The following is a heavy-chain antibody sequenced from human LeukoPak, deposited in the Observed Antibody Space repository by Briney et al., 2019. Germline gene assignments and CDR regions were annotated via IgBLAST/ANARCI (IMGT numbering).Heavy chain of an antibody. CDR1: GASISTATYY. V-gene: IGHV4-39*01. CDR2: IYYSGST. Sequence: SETLSLTCTVSGASISTATYYWGWIRQSPGKGLEWIAEIYYSGSTYYNPSLMSRVTISIDMSKNQFSLNLSSVTAADTALYYCARVDHYYFYMDVWGKGTTVTVSS. CDR3: ARVDHYYFYMDV. J-gene: IGHJ6*03.